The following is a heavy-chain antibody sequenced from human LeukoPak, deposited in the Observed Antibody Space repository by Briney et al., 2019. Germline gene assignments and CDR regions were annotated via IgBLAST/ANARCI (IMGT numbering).Heavy chain of an antibody. CDR1: GFNFSIYS. CDR2: ITRSSTTI. CDR3: ARDHDWAFDL. Sequence: GGSLRLSCAASGFNFSIYSMNWVRQAPGKGLEWVSYITRSSTTIYYADSVKGRFTISRDNAKNSLYLQMNSLRAEDTAVYYCARDHDWAFDLWGQGTMVTVSS. J-gene: IGHJ3*01. D-gene: IGHD3-9*01. V-gene: IGHV3-48*01.